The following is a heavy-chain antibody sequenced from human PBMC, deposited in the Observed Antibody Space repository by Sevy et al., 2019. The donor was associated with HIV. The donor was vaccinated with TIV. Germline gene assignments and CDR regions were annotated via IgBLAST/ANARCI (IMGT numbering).Heavy chain of an antibody. J-gene: IGHJ3*02. Sequence: ASVNVSCKASGYTFTSYGISWVRQAPGQGLEWMGWISAYNGNTNYAQKLQGRVTMTTDTSTSTAYMELRSLRPDDTAVYYCARDRAGIAVAGDYDAFDIWGQGTMVTVSS. CDR2: ISAYNGNT. CDR3: ARDRAGIAVAGDYDAFDI. CDR1: GYTFTSYG. V-gene: IGHV1-18*04. D-gene: IGHD6-19*01.